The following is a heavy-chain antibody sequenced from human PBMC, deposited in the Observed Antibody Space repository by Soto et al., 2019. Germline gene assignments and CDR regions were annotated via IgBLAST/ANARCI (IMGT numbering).Heavy chain of an antibody. V-gene: IGHV3-66*01. J-gene: IGHJ4*02. CDR2: IYSGGST. CDR1: GFTVSSNY. CDR3: ARTNRTTGLNFDY. Sequence: GGSLRLSCAASGFTVSSNYMSWVRQAPGKGLEWVSVIYSGGSTYYADSVKGRFTISRDNSKNTLYLQMNSLRAEDTAVYYCARTNRTTGLNFDYLSQGTLVTVSS.